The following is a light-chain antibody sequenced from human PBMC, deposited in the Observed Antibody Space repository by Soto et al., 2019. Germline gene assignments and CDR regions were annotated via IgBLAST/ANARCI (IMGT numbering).Light chain of an antibody. Sequence: QSALTQPTSVSGSPGQSITISCTGTSSDIGAYNHVSWYQQYPGKAPTLMIYEVTNRPSGVSSRFSGSKSGNTASLTISGLQAEDEGDYYCSSYTTSDTWVFGGGTKLTVL. CDR1: SSDIGAYNH. V-gene: IGLV2-14*01. CDR3: SSYTTSDTWV. CDR2: EVT. J-gene: IGLJ3*02.